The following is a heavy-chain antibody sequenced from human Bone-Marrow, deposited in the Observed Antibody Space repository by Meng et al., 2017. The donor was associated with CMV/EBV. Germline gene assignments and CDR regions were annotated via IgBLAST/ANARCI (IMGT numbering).Heavy chain of an antibody. CDR2: IRYDGSNK. V-gene: IGHV3-30*02. Sequence: GESLKISCAASGFTFSSYGMHWVRQAPGKGLEWVAFIRYDGSNKYYADSVKGRFTISRDNAKNSLYLQMNSLRAENTAVYYCARDLEAYDFWSGYNYYYYGMDVWGQGTTVTVYS. CDR3: ARDLEAYDFWSGYNYYYYGMDV. J-gene: IGHJ6*02. D-gene: IGHD3-3*01. CDR1: GFTFSSYG.